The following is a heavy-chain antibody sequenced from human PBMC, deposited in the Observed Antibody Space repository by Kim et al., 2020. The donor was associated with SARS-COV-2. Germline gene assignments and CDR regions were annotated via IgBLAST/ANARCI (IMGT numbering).Heavy chain of an antibody. V-gene: IGHV4-59*01. J-gene: IGHJ6*02. D-gene: IGHD6-13*01. CDR3: ATSSSFDYYYYGMDV. Sequence: PSLKRRVTISVDTSKNQFSLKLSSVTAADTAVYYCATSSSFDYYYYGMDVWGQGTTVTVSS.